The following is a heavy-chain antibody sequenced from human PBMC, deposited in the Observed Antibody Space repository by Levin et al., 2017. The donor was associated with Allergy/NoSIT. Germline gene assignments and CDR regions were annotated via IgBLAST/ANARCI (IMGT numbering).Heavy chain of an antibody. CDR2: ISGSGDNR. D-gene: IGHD2-21*01. CDR1: GFTFSNFV. CDR3: AKDSPGIPLDY. J-gene: IGHJ4*02. Sequence: GGSLRLSCAASGFTFSNFVMSWVRQAPGQGLEWASIISGSGDNRYYADSVKGRFTISRDNSKNTLYLQMNSLRAEDTAVYYCAKDSPGIPLDYWGQGILVTVSS. V-gene: IGHV3-23*01.